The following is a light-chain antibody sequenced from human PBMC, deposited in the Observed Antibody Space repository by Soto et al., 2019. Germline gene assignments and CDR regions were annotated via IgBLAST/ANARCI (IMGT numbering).Light chain of an antibody. CDR1: QSVSSSY. CDR2: DAS. V-gene: IGKV3-15*01. J-gene: IGKJ1*01. CDR3: QHYNSYSEA. Sequence: IVMTQSPATLSVSPGERATLSCRASQSVSSSYLAWYQQKPGQAPRLLIYDASTRATGIPARFSGSGSGTEFTLTISSLQSEDFAVYYCQHYNSYSEAFGQGTKVDIK.